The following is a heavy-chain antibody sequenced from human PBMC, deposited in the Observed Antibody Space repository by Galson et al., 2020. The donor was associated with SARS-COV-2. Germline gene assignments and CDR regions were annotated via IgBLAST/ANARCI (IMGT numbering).Heavy chain of an antibody. D-gene: IGHD1-26*01. Sequence: GGSLRLSCAASGFTFSRNWMHWVHQAPGKGLVCVSRINSDGSSTNYADSVKGRFTISRDNAKNTLYLQMNSLRAEDTAVYYCASYSVSWGQGTLVTVSS. CDR3: ASYSVS. V-gene: IGHV3-74*01. J-gene: IGHJ5*02. CDR2: INSDGSST. CDR1: GFTFSRNW.